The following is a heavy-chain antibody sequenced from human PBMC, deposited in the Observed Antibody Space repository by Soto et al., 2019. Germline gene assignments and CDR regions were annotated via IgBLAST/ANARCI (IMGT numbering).Heavy chain of an antibody. J-gene: IGHJ5*02. Sequence: PTETLSLTCTVSGGSISSYYWSWIRQPPGKGLEWIGYIYYSGSTNYNPSLKSRVTISVDTSKNQFSLKLSSVTAADTAVYYCARDIAVAGNNWFDPWGQGTLVTSPQ. D-gene: IGHD6-19*01. V-gene: IGHV4-59*01. CDR1: GGSISSYY. CDR3: ARDIAVAGNNWFDP. CDR2: IYYSGST.